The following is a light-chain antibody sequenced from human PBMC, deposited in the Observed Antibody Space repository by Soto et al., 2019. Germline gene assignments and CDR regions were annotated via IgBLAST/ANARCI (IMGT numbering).Light chain of an antibody. Sequence: QSALTQPASVSGSPGQSITISCAGTSSDLGSYDYVSWYQQHPGKAPKLMMYDVTIRPSGVSNRFSGSKSGNTASLTISGLQAEDEADYYCISYTNSKLFVLFGGGTKLTVL. CDR3: ISYTNSKLFVL. CDR1: SSDLGSYDY. CDR2: DVT. J-gene: IGLJ2*01. V-gene: IGLV2-14*03.